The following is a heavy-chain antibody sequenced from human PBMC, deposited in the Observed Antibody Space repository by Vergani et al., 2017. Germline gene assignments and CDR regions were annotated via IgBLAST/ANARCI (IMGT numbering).Heavy chain of an antibody. J-gene: IGHJ6*03. D-gene: IGHD3-16*01. CDR2: IYTSGST. V-gene: IGHV4-4*07. Sequence: QVQLQESGPGLVKPSETLSLTCTVSGGSIRSHYWSWIRQPAGKGLEWIGRIYTSGSTNYNPPLKRRVTMSVDTSKNQFSLKLSSVTAADTAVYYCARVIWGGDYYMDVWGKGTSVTVSS. CDR3: ARVIWGGDYYMDV. CDR1: GGSIRSHY.